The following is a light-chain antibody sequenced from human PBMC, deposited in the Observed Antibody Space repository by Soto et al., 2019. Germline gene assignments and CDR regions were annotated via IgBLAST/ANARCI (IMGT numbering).Light chain of an antibody. V-gene: IGLV2-14*01. Sequence: QSALTQPASVSGSPGQSITISCTGTSSDVGVYNYVSWYQQHPGKAPKLMIYDVSNRPSGVSNRFSGSKSGNTASLTISGLQAEDEADDYCSSYSSSSTLLYVFGTGTKLTVL. CDR3: SSYSSSSTLLYV. J-gene: IGLJ1*01. CDR2: DVS. CDR1: SSDVGVYNY.